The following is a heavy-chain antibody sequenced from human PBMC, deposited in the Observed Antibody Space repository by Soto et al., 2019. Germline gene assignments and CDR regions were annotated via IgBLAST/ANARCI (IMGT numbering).Heavy chain of an antibody. D-gene: IGHD2-2*01. J-gene: IGHJ4*02. CDR1: GFTFSNAW. CDR2: IKTNSDGGTV. V-gene: IGHV3-15*01. CDR3: ATVYCATTSCYAPFDY. Sequence: PGGALRLSCAASGFTFSNAWMSRVRQAPGKGLEWIGRIKTNSDGGTVDYASPVKGRFTISRDDSKSMLYLDLNSLKTEDTGVYFCATVYCATTSCYAPFDYWGKGTLVTVSS.